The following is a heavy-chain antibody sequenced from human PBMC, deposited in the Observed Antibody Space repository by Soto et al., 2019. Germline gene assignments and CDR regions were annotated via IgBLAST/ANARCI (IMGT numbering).Heavy chain of an antibody. D-gene: IGHD6-6*01. CDR2: IDPSDSYT. CDR1: GYSFTSYW. J-gene: IGHJ6*02. Sequence: GESLRISWKGSGYSFTSYWISWVRQMPGKGLEWMGRIDPSDSYTNYSPSFQGHVTISADKSISTAYLQWSSLKASDTAMYYCASPRIAARPSYYYGMDVWGQGTTVTVSS. CDR3: ASPRIAARPSYYYGMDV. V-gene: IGHV5-10-1*01.